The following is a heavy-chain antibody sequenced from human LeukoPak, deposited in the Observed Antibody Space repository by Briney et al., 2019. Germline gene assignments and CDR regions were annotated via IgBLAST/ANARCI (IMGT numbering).Heavy chain of an antibody. J-gene: IGHJ4*02. Sequence: GRSLRLSCAASGFTFSSYAMHWVRQAPGKGLEWVAVTSYDGSNKYYADSVKGRFTISRDNSKNTLYLQMNSLRAEDTAVYYCARSPRPYCSSTSCYAEDYWGQGTLVTVSS. CDR3: ARSPRPYCSSTSCYAEDY. D-gene: IGHD2-2*01. CDR2: TSYDGSNK. V-gene: IGHV3-30-3*01. CDR1: GFTFSSYA.